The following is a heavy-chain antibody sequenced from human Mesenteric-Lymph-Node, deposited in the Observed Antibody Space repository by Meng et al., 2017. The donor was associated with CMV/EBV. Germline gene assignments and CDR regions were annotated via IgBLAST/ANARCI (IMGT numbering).Heavy chain of an antibody. J-gene: IGHJ5*02. D-gene: IGHD1-1*01. CDR1: S. Sequence: SLGWIRKSSGKGLEWIASIFHNGYTFYNTSLKRRVTMSIDTSKNHCSLNLNPVTAADTAIYYCARDELTLISDEGLGYFRLDPWGQGTLVTVSS. V-gene: IGHV4-39*07. CDR3: ARDELTLISDEGLGYFRLDP. CDR2: IFHNGYT.